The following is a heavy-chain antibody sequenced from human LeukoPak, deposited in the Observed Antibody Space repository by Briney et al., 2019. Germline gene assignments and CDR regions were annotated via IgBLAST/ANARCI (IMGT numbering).Heavy chain of an antibody. J-gene: IGHJ4*02. Sequence: TSETLSLTCTVSGGSISSSSYYWGWIRQPPGKGPEWIGNVLYSGSTYYNPSLKSRVTISLDTSKNQFSLKLSSVTAADTAVYYCARGANWGSPDYWGQGTLVTVSS. V-gene: IGHV4-39*07. CDR1: GGSISSSSYY. D-gene: IGHD7-27*01. CDR2: VLYSGST. CDR3: ARGANWGSPDY.